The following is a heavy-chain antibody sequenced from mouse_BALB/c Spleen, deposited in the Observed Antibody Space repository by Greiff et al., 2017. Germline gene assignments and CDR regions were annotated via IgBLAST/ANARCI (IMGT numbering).Heavy chain of an antibody. Sequence: VQLVESGAELARPGASVKMSCKASGYTFTSYTMHWVKQRPGQGLEWIGYINPSSGYTNYNQKFKDKATLTADKSSSTAYMQLSSLTSEDSAVYYCARSGGLYAMDYWGQGTSVTVSS. CDR1: GYTFTSYT. CDR3: ARSGGLYAMDY. D-gene: IGHD1-1*02. V-gene: IGHV1-4*01. J-gene: IGHJ4*01. CDR2: INPSSGYT.